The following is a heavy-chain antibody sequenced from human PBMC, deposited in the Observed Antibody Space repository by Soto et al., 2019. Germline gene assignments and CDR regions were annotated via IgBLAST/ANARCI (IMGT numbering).Heavy chain of an antibody. J-gene: IGHJ6*02. Sequence: QVQLVESGGGVVQPGRSLRLSCAASGFTFSSYGMHWVRQAPGKGLEWVAVIWYDGSNKYYADSVKGRFTISRDNSKNTLYLQRNSLRAEDTAVYYCARVPSDNDIYYYYYGMDVWGQGTTVTVSS. D-gene: IGHD1-1*01. CDR3: ARVPSDNDIYYYYYGMDV. CDR1: GFTFSSYG. CDR2: IWYDGSNK. V-gene: IGHV3-33*01.